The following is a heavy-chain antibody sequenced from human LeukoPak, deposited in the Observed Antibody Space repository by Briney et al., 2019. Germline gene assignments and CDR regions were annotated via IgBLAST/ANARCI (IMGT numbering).Heavy chain of an antibody. CDR2: IYHSGST. V-gene: IGHV4-30-2*01. D-gene: IGHD1-26*01. CDR3: ARDWGSYPFGSWYFDL. J-gene: IGHJ2*01. Sequence: SQTLSLTCTVSGGSISSGGYYWSWIRQPPGKGLEWIGSIYHSGSTYYNPSLKSRVTISVDRSKNQFSLKLSSVTAADTAVYYCARDWGSYPFGSWYFDLWGRGTLVTVSS. CDR1: GGSISSGGYY.